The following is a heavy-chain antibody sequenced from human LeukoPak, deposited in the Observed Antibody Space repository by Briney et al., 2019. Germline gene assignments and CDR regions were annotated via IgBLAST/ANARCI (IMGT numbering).Heavy chain of an antibody. Sequence: QPGGSLRLSCGASGFTFSSYAMSWVRQTPGKGLEWVSGISDSGGSRHYADSVEGRFTISRDNSKNTLYLQMNSLRAEDTAVYYCAKFRAVAGRLDQSRYFQHWGQGTLVTVSS. CDR3: AKFRAVAGRLDQSRYFQH. J-gene: IGHJ1*01. D-gene: IGHD6-19*01. CDR1: GFTFSSYA. V-gene: IGHV3-23*01. CDR2: ISDSGGSR.